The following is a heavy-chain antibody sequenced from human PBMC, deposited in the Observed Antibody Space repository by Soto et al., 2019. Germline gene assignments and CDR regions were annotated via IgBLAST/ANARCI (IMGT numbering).Heavy chain of an antibody. V-gene: IGHV3-30*18. Sequence: QVQLVESGGGVVQPGRSLRLSCAASGFTFSSYGMHWVRQAPGKGLEWVAVISYDGNNKYYADSVKGRFTISRDNSKNTLYLQMNSLRAEDTAVYYCAKDGGWSSPHPNWFDPWGQGTPVTVSS. D-gene: IGHD3-16*01. CDR2: ISYDGNNK. CDR3: AKDGGWSSPHPNWFDP. CDR1: GFTFSSYG. J-gene: IGHJ5*02.